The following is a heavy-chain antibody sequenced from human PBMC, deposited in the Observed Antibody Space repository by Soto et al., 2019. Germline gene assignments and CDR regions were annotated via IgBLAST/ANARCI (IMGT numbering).Heavy chain of an antibody. CDR3: ARRLFGSGWTLDS. CDR2: VYTSDYT. J-gene: IGHJ4*02. CDR1: GASIRSYY. V-gene: IGHV4-59*03. Sequence: SETLSLTCSVSGASIRSYYWHWIRQPPGKGLEWIGYVYTSDYTRYSSSLKSRVTISVDTSKSQFYLRLNSVTAADTAVYYCARRLFGSGWTLDSWGQGALVTVSS. D-gene: IGHD6-19*01.